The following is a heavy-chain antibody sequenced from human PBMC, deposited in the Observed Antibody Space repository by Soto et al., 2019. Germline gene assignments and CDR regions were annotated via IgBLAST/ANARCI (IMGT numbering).Heavy chain of an antibody. CDR3: ARVRDIVVVPAATMDY. Sequence: ASVKVSCKASGDTFTSYGISWVRQAPGQGLEWMGWISAYNGNTNYAQKLQGRATMTTDTSTSTAYMELRSLRSDDTAVYYCARVRDIVVVPAATMDYWGQGTLVTAPQ. CDR1: GDTFTSYG. V-gene: IGHV1-18*01. D-gene: IGHD2-2*01. CDR2: ISAYNGNT. J-gene: IGHJ4*02.